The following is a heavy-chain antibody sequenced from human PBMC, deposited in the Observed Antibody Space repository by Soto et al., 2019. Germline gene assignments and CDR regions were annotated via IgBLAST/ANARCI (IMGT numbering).Heavy chain of an antibody. CDR2: ISAYNGNT. D-gene: IGHD3-10*01. Sequence: ASVKVSCKASGYTFTSYGISWVRQAPGQGLEWMGWISAYNGNTNYAQKLQGRVTMTTDTSTSTADMELRSLRSDDTAVYYCAREVVGTMVRGVMYDYYGMDVWGQGTTVTVSS. J-gene: IGHJ6*02. CDR1: GYTFTSYG. CDR3: AREVVGTMVRGVMYDYYGMDV. V-gene: IGHV1-18*01.